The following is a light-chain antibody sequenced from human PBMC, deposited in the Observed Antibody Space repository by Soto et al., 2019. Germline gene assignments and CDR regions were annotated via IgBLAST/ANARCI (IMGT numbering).Light chain of an antibody. CDR3: QQYGSPPYT. CDR1: QSVRSTS. CDR2: DVS. Sequence: EIVLTQSPGTLSLSPGERATLSCRASQSVRSTSLAWYQHKPGQAPRLLIYDVSTRATDIADRFSGSGSGTDFTLTISRLGPEDFAVYYCQQYGSPPYTFGQGTKLEIK. J-gene: IGKJ2*01. V-gene: IGKV3-20*01.